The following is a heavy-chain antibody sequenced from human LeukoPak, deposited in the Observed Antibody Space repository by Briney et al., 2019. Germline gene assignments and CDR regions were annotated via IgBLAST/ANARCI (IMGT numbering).Heavy chain of an antibody. CDR3: ARGRGPLRVEFGD. CDR1: GGSLKSHY. CDR2: IYSGGST. Sequence: KTSETLSLTCNVSGGSLKSHYCSWIRQAPGKGLEWIGFIYSGGSTAYNPSLKSRVSISAETSKNQFSLRMTSLTAADTAAYYCARGRGPLRVEFGDWGQGALVTVSS. V-gene: IGHV4-4*09. D-gene: IGHD3-16*01. J-gene: IGHJ4*02.